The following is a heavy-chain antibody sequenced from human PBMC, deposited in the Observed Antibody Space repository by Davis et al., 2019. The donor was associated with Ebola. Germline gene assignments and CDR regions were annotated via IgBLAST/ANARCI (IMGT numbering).Heavy chain of an antibody. CDR3: ARDSSGVVGANDFDY. J-gene: IGHJ4*02. Sequence: SVKVSCKASGGTFSSYAISWVRQAPGQGLEWMGGIIPIFGTANYAQKFQGRVTITADESTSTAYMELSSLRSEDTAVYYCARDSSGVVGANDFDYWGQGTLVTVSS. CDR2: IIPIFGTA. D-gene: IGHD1-26*01. CDR1: GGTFSSYA. V-gene: IGHV1-69*13.